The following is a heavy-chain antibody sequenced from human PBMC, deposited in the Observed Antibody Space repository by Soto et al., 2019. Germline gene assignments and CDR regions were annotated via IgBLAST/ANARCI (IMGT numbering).Heavy chain of an antibody. Sequence: GSLRLTGAASGVNLRSYKMNWVRQAPAKGLELISYIISSSSTISYGDSVNGRFAISRENTTNSLSLQMNSMREEDTAVFYCARLMIVTGGGAFDIWAQGTMVTVSS. J-gene: IGHJ3*02. V-gene: IGHV3-48*02. CDR3: ARLMIVTGGGAFDI. CDR1: GVNLRSYK. CDR2: IISSSSTI. D-gene: IGHD3-22*01.